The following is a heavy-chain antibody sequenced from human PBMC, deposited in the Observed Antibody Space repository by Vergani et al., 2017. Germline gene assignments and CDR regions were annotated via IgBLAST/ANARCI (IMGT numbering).Heavy chain of an antibody. D-gene: IGHD2-2*01. CDR3: ARWGYCSSTSCYRGDLSFDP. V-gene: IGHV1-69*12. CDR1: GGTFSSYA. J-gene: IGHJ5*02. Sequence: QVQLVQSGAEVKKPGCSVKVSCKASGGTFSSYAISWVRQAPGQGLEWMGGIIPIFGTANYAQKFQGRVTITADESTSTAYMELSSLRSEDTAVYYCARWGYCSSTSCYRGDLSFDPWGQGTLVTVSS. CDR2: IIPIFGTA.